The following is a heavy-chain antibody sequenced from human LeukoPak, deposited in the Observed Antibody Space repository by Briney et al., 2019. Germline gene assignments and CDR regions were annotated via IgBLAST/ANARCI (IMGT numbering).Heavy chain of an antibody. J-gene: IGHJ4*02. D-gene: IGHD6-19*01. CDR2: IYYSGST. Sequence: SETLSLTCTVSGGSISSSSYYWGWIRQPPGKGLEWIGSIYYSGSTYYNPSLKSRVTISVDTSKNQFSLKLSSVTAADTAVYYCARKGRYSSGWYGDWGQGTLVTVSS. CDR3: ARKGRYSSGWYGD. CDR1: GGSISSSSYY. V-gene: IGHV4-39*07.